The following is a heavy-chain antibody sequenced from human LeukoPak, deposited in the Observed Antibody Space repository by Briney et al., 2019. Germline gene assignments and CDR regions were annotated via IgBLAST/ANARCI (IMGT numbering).Heavy chain of an antibody. Sequence: SETLSLTCTVSGGSISNYYWSWIRQPAGKGLEWIGRINPSGSTNYNPSLKTRVTMSVDTSKTQFFLKVRSVTAADTAVYYCARGLGLDPWGQGTLVTVSS. V-gene: IGHV4-4*07. CDR2: INPSGST. J-gene: IGHJ5*02. CDR1: GGSISNYY. CDR3: ARGLGLDP.